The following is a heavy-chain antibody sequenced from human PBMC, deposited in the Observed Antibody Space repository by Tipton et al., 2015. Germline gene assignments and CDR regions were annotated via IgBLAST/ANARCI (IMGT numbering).Heavy chain of an antibody. Sequence: TLSLTCAVYGGSFSGYFWSWVRQAPGKGLEWIGEINHHGTSNYNPSLESRVAVSTDTSKNLFSLQLSSVTAADTAVYYCASTPSGSQWSRYYYGMDVWGQGTTVTVSS. CDR3: ASTPSGSQWSRYYYGMDV. D-gene: IGHD1-26*01. CDR2: INHHGTS. J-gene: IGHJ6*02. CDR1: GGSFSGYF. V-gene: IGHV4-34*01.